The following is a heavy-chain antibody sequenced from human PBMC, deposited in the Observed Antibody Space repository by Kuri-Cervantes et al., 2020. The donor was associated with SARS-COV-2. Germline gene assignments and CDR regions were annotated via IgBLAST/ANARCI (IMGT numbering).Heavy chain of an antibody. CDR2: IWYDGSNK. V-gene: IGHV3-33*01. CDR1: GFTSSSYG. Sequence: GGSLRLSCASSGFTSSSYGMHWVRQAPGKGLEWVAVIWYDGSNKYYADSVKGRLTISRDNAKNSLYLKMNSLRAEDTAVYYCARENSDFMTLFDPWGQRTLVTVSS. CDR3: ARENSDFMTLFDP. J-gene: IGHJ5*02. D-gene: IGHD3/OR15-3a*01.